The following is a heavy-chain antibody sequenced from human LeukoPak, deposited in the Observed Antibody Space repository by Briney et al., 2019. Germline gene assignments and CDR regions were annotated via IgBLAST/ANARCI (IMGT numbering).Heavy chain of an antibody. D-gene: IGHD3-16*01. CDR1: GYTFTGYY. CDR3: ARDRSPLKGEDAFDI. Sequence: ASVKVSCKASGYTFTGYYMHWVRQAPGQGLEWMGWINPNSGGTNYAQKFQGRVTMTRDTSISTAYTELSRLRSDDTAVYYCARDRSPLKGEDAFDIWGQGTMVTVSS. V-gene: IGHV1-2*02. J-gene: IGHJ3*02. CDR2: INPNSGGT.